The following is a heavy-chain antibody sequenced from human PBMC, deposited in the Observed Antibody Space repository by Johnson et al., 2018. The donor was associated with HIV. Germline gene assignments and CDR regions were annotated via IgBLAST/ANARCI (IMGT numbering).Heavy chain of an antibody. CDR1: GFTFSSYA. J-gene: IGHJ3*02. CDR3: ASLVGDTYLNAFDI. D-gene: IGHD1-26*01. CDR2: ISYDGSNK. V-gene: IGHV3-30*04. Sequence: QVQLMESGGGVVQPGRSLRLSCAASGFTFSSYAMHWVRQAPGKGLAWVAVISYDGSNKYYADSVKGRFTISRDNSKNTLYLQMNSLRAEDTAVYYCASLVGDTYLNAFDIWGQGTMGTVSS.